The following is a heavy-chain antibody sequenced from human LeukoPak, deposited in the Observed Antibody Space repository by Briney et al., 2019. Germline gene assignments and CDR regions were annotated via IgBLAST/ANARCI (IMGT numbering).Heavy chain of an antibody. D-gene: IGHD5-18*01. Sequence: GGSLRLSCAASGFTFSSYSMNWVRQAPGKGLEWVSSISSSSSYIYYADSVKGRFTISRDNAKSSLYLQMNSLRAEDTAVYYCARYSYGPNRVDPWGQGTLVTVSS. V-gene: IGHV3-21*01. CDR1: GFTFSSYS. J-gene: IGHJ5*02. CDR2: ISSSSSYI. CDR3: ARYSYGPNRVDP.